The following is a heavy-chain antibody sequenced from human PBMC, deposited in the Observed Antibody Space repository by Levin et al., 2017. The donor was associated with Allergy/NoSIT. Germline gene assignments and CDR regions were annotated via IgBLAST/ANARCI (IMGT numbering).Heavy chain of an antibody. V-gene: IGHV3-21*01. D-gene: IGHD3-10*01. CDR3: AGAPSALWYYFDY. J-gene: IGHJ4*02. CDR2: ISSSSTYI. Sequence: SCAASGFTFSSYSMNWVRQAPGKGLEWVSSISSSSTYIFYADSVKGRFTISRDNAKNSLYLQMNSLRAEDTAVYYCAGAPSALWYYFDYWGQGTLVTVSS. CDR1: GFTFSSYS.